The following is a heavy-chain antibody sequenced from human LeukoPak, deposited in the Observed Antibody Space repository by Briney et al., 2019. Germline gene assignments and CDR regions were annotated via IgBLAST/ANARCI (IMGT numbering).Heavy chain of an antibody. V-gene: IGHV4-34*01. D-gene: IGHD6-13*01. CDR2: INHSGST. CDR1: GGSFSGYY. J-gene: IGHJ5*02. CDR3: ARGSGPAAGIPSYNWFDP. Sequence: SETLSLTCAVYGGSFSGYYWSWIRQPPGKGLEWIGEINHSGSTNYNPSLKSRVTISVDTPKNQFSLKLSSVTAADTAVYYCARGSGPAAGIPSYNWFDPWGQGTLVTVSS.